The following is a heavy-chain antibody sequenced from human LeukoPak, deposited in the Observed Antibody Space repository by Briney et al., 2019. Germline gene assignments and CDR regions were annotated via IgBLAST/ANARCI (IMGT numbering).Heavy chain of an antibody. CDR1: GFTFSSYS. V-gene: IGHV3-21*01. CDR2: ISSSSSYI. Sequence: GGSLRLSCAASGFTFSSYSMNWVRQAPGKGLEWVSSISSSSSYIYYADSVKGRFTISRDNAKNSLYLQMNSLRAEDTAVYHCARANVIAAKRITIQDIVVVPAAPAMRYYYGMDVWGQGTTVTVSS. D-gene: IGHD2-2*01. J-gene: IGHJ6*02. CDR3: ARANVIAAKRITIQDIVVVPAAPAMRYYYGMDV.